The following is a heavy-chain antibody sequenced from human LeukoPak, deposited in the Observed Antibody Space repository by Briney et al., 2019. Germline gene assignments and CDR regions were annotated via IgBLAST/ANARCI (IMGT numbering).Heavy chain of an antibody. Sequence: PGGSLRLSCAASGFTFSNYAMHWDRQAPGKGLEWVSVIYSGGSTYYADSVKGRFTISRDNSKNTLYLQMNSLRAEDTAVYYCARGGPKWYDILTGYDTDYYYGMDVWGQGTTVTVSS. CDR1: GFTFSNYA. CDR2: IYSGGST. J-gene: IGHJ6*02. V-gene: IGHV3-66*01. CDR3: ARGGPKWYDILTGYDTDYYYGMDV. D-gene: IGHD3-9*01.